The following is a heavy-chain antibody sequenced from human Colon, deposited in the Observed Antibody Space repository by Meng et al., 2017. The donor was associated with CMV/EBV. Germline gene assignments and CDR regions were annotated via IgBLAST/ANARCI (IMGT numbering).Heavy chain of an antibody. J-gene: IGHJ6*02. CDR1: GFTFSSYE. V-gene: IGHV3-48*03. CDR2: ISDGGSVM. Sequence: SCAVSGFTFSSYEIIWVRQAPGKGLEWVSYISDGGSVMHYADSVMGRFTISRDNAKGSLFLQMNSLRAEDTSIYYCARRLPYYGMDVWGQGTTVTVSS. CDR3: ARRLPYYGMDV.